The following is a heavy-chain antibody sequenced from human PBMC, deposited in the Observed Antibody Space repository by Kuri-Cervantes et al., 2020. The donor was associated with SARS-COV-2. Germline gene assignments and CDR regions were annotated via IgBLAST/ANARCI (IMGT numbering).Heavy chain of an antibody. CDR3: ARAGERYYDFWSGHLPNDAVDV. V-gene: IGHV3-9*01. J-gene: IGHJ3*01. Sequence: SLKISCAASGFTFDDYAMHWVRQAPGKGLEWVSGISWNSGSIGYADSVKGRFTISRDNAKKSLYVQMNSLRAVDTAVYYCARAGERYYDFWSGHLPNDAVDVWGRGTMVTVSS. CDR2: ISWNSGSI. CDR1: GFTFDDYA. D-gene: IGHD3-3*01.